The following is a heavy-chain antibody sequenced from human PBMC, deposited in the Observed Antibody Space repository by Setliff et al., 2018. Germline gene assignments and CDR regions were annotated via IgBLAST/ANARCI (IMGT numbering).Heavy chain of an antibody. CDR3: ARDRWKVIVNRGDDAFDL. D-gene: IGHD3-22*01. CDR2: INSDGSST. V-gene: IGHV3-74*01. Sequence: GGSLRLSCAASEFTFSSYWMHWVRQAPGKGLVWVSRINSDGSSTSYADSVKGRFTISRDNAKNTLYLQMNNLRDEDTAVYYCARDRWKVIVNRGDDAFDLWGQGTMVTVSS. J-gene: IGHJ3*01. CDR1: EFTFSSYW.